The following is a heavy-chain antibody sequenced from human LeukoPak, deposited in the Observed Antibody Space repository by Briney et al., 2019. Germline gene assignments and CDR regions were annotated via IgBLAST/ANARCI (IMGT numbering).Heavy chain of an antibody. CDR3: ARGGLYYDTSAYYYMNY. V-gene: IGHV3-48*01. Sequence: GGSLRLSCAASGFTFSTYNMHWVRQAPGKGLEWISYITTAGNVIFYADSVKGRFTISRDEAKSSLYLQMDSLRAEDTAFYYCARGGLYYDTSAYYYMNYWGQGTLVTVSS. J-gene: IGHJ4*02. CDR1: GFTFSTYN. CDR2: ITTAGNVI. D-gene: IGHD3-22*01.